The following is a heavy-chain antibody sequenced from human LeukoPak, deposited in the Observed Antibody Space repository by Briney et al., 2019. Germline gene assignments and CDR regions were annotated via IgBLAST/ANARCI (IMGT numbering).Heavy chain of an antibody. CDR1: GGSISTSSYY. J-gene: IGHJ4*02. CDR2: IYYSGST. CDR3: ARADLRYFDWLPLN. V-gene: IGHV4-39*07. D-gene: IGHD3-9*01. Sequence: SETLSLTCTVSGGSISTSSYYWGWIRQPPGKGLEWIGSIYYSGSTNYNPSLKSRVTISVDTSKNQFSLKLSSVTAADTAVYYCARADLRYFDWLPLNWGQGTLVTVSS.